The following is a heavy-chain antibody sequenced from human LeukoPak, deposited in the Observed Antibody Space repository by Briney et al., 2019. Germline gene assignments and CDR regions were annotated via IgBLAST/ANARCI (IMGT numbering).Heavy chain of an antibody. J-gene: IGHJ4*02. CDR2: IIPIFGTA. V-gene: IGHV1-69*05. D-gene: IGHD2-2*01. CDR1: GGTFSSYA. CDR3: AGDLAPDCRSTSCQGGGFDY. Sequence: SVKVSCKASGGTFSSYAISWVRQAPGRGREWMGGIIPIFGTANYAQKFQGRVTITTDESTSTAYMELSSLISEDTAVYYCAGDLAPDCRSTSCQGGGFDYWGQGTLVTVSS.